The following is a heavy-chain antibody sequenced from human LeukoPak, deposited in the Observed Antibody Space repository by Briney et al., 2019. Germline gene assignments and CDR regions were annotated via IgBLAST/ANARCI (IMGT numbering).Heavy chain of an antibody. D-gene: IGHD2-15*01. Sequence: GGSLRLSCAASGFTFSSYAMSWVRQAPGKGLEWVSAISGSGGSTYYADSVKGRFTISRDNSKNTLYLQMNSLRAEDTAVYYCAKDQAGYCSGGSCYSSDCWGQGTLVTVSS. V-gene: IGHV3-23*01. CDR3: AKDQAGYCSGGSCYSSDC. CDR2: ISGSGGST. CDR1: GFTFSSYA. J-gene: IGHJ4*02.